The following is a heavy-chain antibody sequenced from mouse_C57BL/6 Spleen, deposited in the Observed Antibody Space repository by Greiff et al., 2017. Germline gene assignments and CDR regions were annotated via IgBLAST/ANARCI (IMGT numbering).Heavy chain of an antibody. V-gene: IGHV1-81*01. CDR2: IYPRSGHT. D-gene: IGHD2-2*01. CDR1: GYTFTSYG. Sequence: QVQLQQSGAELARPGASVKLSCKASGYTFTSYGISWVKQRTGQGLEWIGEIYPRSGHTYYTEKFKGKATLTADKSSSTAYMGLRSLTSEDSAVYFGARYGTTMVTDYAMDYWGQGTSVTVSS. CDR3: ARYGTTMVTDYAMDY. J-gene: IGHJ4*01.